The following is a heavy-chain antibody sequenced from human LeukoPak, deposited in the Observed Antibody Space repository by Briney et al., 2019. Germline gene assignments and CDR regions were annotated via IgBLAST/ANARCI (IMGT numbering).Heavy chain of an antibody. CDR3: ARVAKWVYYFVY. J-gene: IGHJ4*02. D-gene: IGHD1-26*01. V-gene: IGHV3-74*01. Sequence: GGSERLSCAASGFTFSSHWMHWVRQVPGRGLEWVSCINGDESSTNYAHLVKGRFTISRDNAKDTLYLHMNSLTAEDTAVYYGARVAKWVYYFVYWGEGTLVTVSS. CDR1: GFTFSSHW. CDR2: INGDESST.